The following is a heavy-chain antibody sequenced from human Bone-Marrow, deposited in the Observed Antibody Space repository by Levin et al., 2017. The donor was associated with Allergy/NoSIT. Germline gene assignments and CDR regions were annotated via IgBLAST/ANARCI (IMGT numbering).Heavy chain of an antibody. D-gene: IGHD1-20*01. V-gene: IGHV4-39*02. CDR1: GGSISSSSYY. J-gene: IGHJ4*02. Sequence: SETLSLTCTVSGGSISSSSYYWGWIRQPPGKGLEWIGSIYYSGSTYYNPSLKSRVTISVDTSKNQFSLKLSSVTAADTAVYYCARDLNWNLDYWGQGTLVTVSS. CDR2: IYYSGST. CDR3: ARDLNWNLDY.